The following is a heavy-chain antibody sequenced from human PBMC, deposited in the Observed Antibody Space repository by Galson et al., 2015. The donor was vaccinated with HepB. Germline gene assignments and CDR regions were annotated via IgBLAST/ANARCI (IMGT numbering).Heavy chain of an antibody. V-gene: IGHV3-30*03. CDR1: GFTFSSYG. D-gene: IGHD3-16*01. J-gene: IGHJ2*01. CDR2: ISYDGSNK. CDR3: RRGGYFDL. Sequence: SLRLSCAASGFTFSSYGMHWVRQAPGKGLEWVAVISYDGSNKYYADSVKGRFTISRDNSKNTLYLQMNSLRAEDTAVYYCRRGGYFDLWGRGTLVTVSS.